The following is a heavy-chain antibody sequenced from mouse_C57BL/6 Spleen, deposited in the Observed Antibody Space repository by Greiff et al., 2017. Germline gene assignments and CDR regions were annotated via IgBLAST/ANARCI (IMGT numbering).Heavy chain of an antibody. CDR3: ARWAWDWYFDV. J-gene: IGHJ1*03. D-gene: IGHD4-1*01. Sequence: VMLVESDAELVKPGASVKISCKVSGYTFTDHTIHWMKQRPEQGLAWIGYIYPRDGSTKYNEKFKGKATLTADKSSSTAYMQLNSLTSEDSAVYFCARWAWDWYFDVWGTGTTVTVSA. CDR1: GYTFTDHT. V-gene: IGHV1-78*01. CDR2: IYPRDGST.